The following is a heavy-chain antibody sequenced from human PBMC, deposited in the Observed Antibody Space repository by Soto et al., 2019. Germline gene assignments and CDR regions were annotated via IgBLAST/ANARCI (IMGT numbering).Heavy chain of an antibody. Sequence: GGSLRLSCAASGFTFSSYGMHWVRQAPGKGLEWVAVISYDGSNKYYADSVKGRFTISRDNSKNTLYLQMNSLRAEDTAVYYCAKVSQQLVYFDYWGQGTLVTVSS. D-gene: IGHD6-13*01. J-gene: IGHJ4*02. CDR2: ISYDGSNK. CDR3: AKVSQQLVYFDY. CDR1: GFTFSSYG. V-gene: IGHV3-30*18.